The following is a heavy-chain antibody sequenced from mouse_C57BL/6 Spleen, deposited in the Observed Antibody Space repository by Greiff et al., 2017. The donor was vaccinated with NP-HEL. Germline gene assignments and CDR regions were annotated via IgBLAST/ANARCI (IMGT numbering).Heavy chain of an antibody. CDR2: IYPGDGDT. Sequence: VQLQQSGPELVKPGASVKISCKASGYAFSSSWMNWVKQRPGKGLEWIGRIYPGDGDTNYTGKFKGKGTLTADKSSSTAYMPLSSLTSEDSAVYFCARWDGSNYAVDYWGQGTSVTVSS. J-gene: IGHJ4*01. V-gene: IGHV1-82*01. CDR1: GYAFSSSW. CDR3: ARWDGSNYAVDY. D-gene: IGHD1-1*01.